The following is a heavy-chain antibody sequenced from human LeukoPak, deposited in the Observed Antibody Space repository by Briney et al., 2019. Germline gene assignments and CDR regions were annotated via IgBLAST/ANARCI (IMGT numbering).Heavy chain of an antibody. J-gene: IGHJ4*02. CDR3: ARESGWELLDGLFDY. CDR1: GGSISSGSYY. V-gene: IGHV4-61*02. D-gene: IGHD1-26*01. Sequence: SETLSLTCTVSGGSISSGSYYWSWIRQPAGKGLEWIGRIYTSGSTNYNPSLKSRVTISVDTSKNQFSLKLSSVTAADTAVYYCARESGWELLDGLFDYWGQGTLVTVSS. CDR2: IYTSGST.